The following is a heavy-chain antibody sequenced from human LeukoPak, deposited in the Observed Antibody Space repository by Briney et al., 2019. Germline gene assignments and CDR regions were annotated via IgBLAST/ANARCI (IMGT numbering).Heavy chain of an antibody. D-gene: IGHD1-26*01. V-gene: IGHV4/OR15-8*02. Sequence: DPSETLSLTCGVSGGSISGTNWWSWVRQPPGQGLEWIGEISLAGQTNYNPSLNGRVTMSLDKSSHQLSLNLTSVTAADTATYYCSRESGAFCPFGYWGQGTLVIVSS. CDR1: GGSISGTNW. CDR3: SRESGAFCPFGY. CDR2: ISLAGQT. J-gene: IGHJ4*02.